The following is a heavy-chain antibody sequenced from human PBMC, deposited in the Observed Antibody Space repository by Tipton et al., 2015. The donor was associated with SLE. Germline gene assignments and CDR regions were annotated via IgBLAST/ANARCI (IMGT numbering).Heavy chain of an antibody. V-gene: IGHV4-39*07. CDR3: AGDYDSGSYRFDF. CDR1: GDSIRSSGYF. CDR2: IFHIGNT. J-gene: IGHJ4*02. Sequence: TLSLTCTVSGDSIRSSGYFWGWIRQPPGKGLEWIGSIFHIGNTYYNPSLKSRVTISVDRSKNQFSLKLNSVTAADTAVYFCAGDYDSGSYRFDFWGQGTLVTVSS. D-gene: IGHD3-10*01.